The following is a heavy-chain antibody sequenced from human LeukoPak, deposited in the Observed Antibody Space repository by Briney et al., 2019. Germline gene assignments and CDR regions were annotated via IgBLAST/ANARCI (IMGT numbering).Heavy chain of an antibody. CDR3: SGAWSINWFDP. D-gene: IGHD2-8*02. V-gene: IGHV4-59*08. Sequence: SETLSLTCTVSGGSISSYSWSWIRQPPGKGLEWIGYIHYSGSTNYNPSLKSRVTISVDTSKNQFSLKLSSVTAADTAVYYCSGAWSINWFDPWGQGTLVTVSS. J-gene: IGHJ5*02. CDR2: IHYSGST. CDR1: GGSISSYS.